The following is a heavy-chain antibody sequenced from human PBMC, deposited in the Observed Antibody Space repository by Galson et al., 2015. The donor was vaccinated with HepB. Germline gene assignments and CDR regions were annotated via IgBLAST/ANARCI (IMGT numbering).Heavy chain of an antibody. V-gene: IGHV3-11*06. CDR3: ARDPYAAAGPYYFDY. J-gene: IGHJ4*02. CDR1: GFTFSDYY. Sequence: SLRLSCAASGFTFSDYYMSWIRQAPGKGLEWVSFISSSGSYANYADSVKGRFTISRDNAKNSLFLQMNSLRAEDTAVYYCARDPYAAAGPYYFDYWGLGTLVTVSS. D-gene: IGHD6-13*01. CDR2: ISSSGSYA.